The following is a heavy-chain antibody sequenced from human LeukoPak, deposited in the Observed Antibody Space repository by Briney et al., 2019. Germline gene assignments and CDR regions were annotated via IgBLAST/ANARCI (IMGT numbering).Heavy chain of an antibody. J-gene: IGHJ4*02. V-gene: IGHV4-59*01. D-gene: IGHD4-11*01. Sequence: PSETLSLTCTVSGGSISSYYWSWIRQPPGKGLEWIGYIYYSGSTNYNPSLKSQVTISVDTSKNQFSLKLSSVTAADTAVYYCARHNYVLRFDYWGQGTLVTVSS. CDR3: ARHNYVLRFDY. CDR1: GGSISSYY. CDR2: IYYSGST.